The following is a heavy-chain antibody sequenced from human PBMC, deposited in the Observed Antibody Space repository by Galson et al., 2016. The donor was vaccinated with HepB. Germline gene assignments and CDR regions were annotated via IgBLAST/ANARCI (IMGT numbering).Heavy chain of an antibody. V-gene: IGHV1-46*01. J-gene: IGHJ6*02. CDR2: SGNR. D-gene: IGHD2-8*01. Sequence: SGNRIYARNFQGRVTMTIDTSTSTGYMEVRSLTSDDRAVYFCARGPMAHYYGMDVWGQGTTVTVSS. CDR3: ARGPMAHYYGMDV.